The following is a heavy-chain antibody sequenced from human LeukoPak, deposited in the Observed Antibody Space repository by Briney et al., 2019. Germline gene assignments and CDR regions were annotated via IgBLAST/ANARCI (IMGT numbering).Heavy chain of an antibody. V-gene: IGHV6-1*01. CDR1: GDSVSSNSAA. J-gene: IGHJ5*02. CDR2: TYYRSKWYN. D-gene: IGHD6-19*01. Sequence: SQTLSLTCAISGDSVSSNSAAWNWIRQSPSSGLEWLGRTYYRSKWYNDYAVSVKSRITINPDTSKNQFSLQLNSVTPEDTAVYYCARQEAVAGRRNWFDPWGQGTWSPSPQ. CDR3: ARQEAVAGRRNWFDP.